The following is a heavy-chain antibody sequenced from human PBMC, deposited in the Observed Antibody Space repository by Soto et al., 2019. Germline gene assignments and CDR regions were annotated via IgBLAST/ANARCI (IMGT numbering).Heavy chain of an antibody. J-gene: IGHJ2*01. D-gene: IGHD4-17*01. V-gene: IGHV3-74*01. CDR3: ARASTVINPHLYFDL. CDR1: AFTFSSYW. Sequence: EVQLVETGGGLVQPGGSLRLSCAASAFTFSSYWMHWVRQAPGKGLVWVSRINSDGSTTSYADSVKGRFTISRDNAKKTLSLQMNSLTAEDTAVYYCARASTVINPHLYFDLWGRGTLVTVSS. CDR2: INSDGSTT.